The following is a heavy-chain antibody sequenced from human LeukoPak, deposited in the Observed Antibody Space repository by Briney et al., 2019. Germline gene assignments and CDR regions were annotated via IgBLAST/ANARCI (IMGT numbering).Heavy chain of an antibody. CDR2: ICGSGFST. CDR3: AKDIEVAITGHYFDL. Sequence: GGSLRLSCAASGFTFSSYAMSWVRQAPGQGLEWLSAICGSGFSTHYADSVKGRFTTSRDNSKTTLFLQMNSLRAEDTALYYCAKDIEVAITGHYFDLWGRGTLVAVSS. D-gene: IGHD3-22*01. CDR1: GFTFSSYA. V-gene: IGHV3-23*01. J-gene: IGHJ2*01.